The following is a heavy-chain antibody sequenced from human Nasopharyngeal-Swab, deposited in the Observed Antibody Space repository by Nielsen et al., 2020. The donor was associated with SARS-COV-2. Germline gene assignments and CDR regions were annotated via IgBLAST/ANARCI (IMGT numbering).Heavy chain of an antibody. CDR2: IYPGDSDT. D-gene: IGHD1-26*01. Sequence: VRQMPGKGLEWMGIIYPGDSDTRYSPSFQGQVTTSADESISTAYLQWSSLKASDTAMYYCARRDGSYYDVDYWGQGTLVTVSS. V-gene: IGHV5-51*01. J-gene: IGHJ4*02. CDR3: ARRDGSYYDVDY.